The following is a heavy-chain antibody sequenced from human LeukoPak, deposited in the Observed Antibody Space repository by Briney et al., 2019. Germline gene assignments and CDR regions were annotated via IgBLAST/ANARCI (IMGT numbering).Heavy chain of an antibody. CDR2: ISAYNGNT. V-gene: IGHV1-18*01. CDR1: GYTFTSYG. D-gene: IGHD3-22*01. J-gene: IGHJ2*01. Sequence: EASVKVSCKASGYTFTSYGISWVRQAPGQGLEWMGWISAYNGNTNYAQKLQGRVTMTTDTSTSTAYMELRSLRSDDTAVYYCARDRRDYYDSIPGSNSAWYFDLWGRGTLVTVSS. CDR3: ARDRRDYYDSIPGSNSAWYFDL.